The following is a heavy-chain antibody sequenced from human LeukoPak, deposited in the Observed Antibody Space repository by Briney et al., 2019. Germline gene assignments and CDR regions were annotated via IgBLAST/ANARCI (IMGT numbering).Heavy chain of an antibody. D-gene: IGHD5-24*01. CDR3: AKEAPMATNNWYFDL. J-gene: IGHJ2*01. Sequence: PSETLSLTCTVSADSISNSCWSWIRQSAGKGLEWIGRIYTSGSTNYNPSLKSRVTMSVDTSKNQFSLVLTSVTAADTAVYFCAKEAPMATNNWYFDLWGRGTLVTVSS. CDR1: ADSISNSC. CDR2: IYTSGST. V-gene: IGHV4-4*07.